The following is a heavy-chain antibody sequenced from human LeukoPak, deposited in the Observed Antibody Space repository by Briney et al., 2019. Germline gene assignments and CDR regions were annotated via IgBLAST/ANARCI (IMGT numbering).Heavy chain of an antibody. CDR3: ARRVINEGVSWFDP. Sequence: SETLSLTCTVSGGSISSSSYYWGWIRQPPGKGLEWIGSIYYSGSTYYNPSLKSRVTISVDTSKNQFSLKLSSVTAADTAVYYCARRVINEGVSWFDPWGQGTLVTVSS. CDR2: IYYSGST. CDR1: GGSISSSSYY. D-gene: IGHD1-1*01. J-gene: IGHJ5*02. V-gene: IGHV4-39*01.